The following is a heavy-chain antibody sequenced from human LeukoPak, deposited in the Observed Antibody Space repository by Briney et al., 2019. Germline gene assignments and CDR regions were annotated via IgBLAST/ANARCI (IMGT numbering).Heavy chain of an antibody. Sequence: ASVKVSCKASGYSFTDYYMHWVRQAPGQGLEWMGWINPNSGGTNYAQKFQGRVTMTRDTSISTVYMELSRLRSGDTAVYYCVREGGSSTSCYTCWFDPWGQGTLVTVSS. D-gene: IGHD2-2*02. J-gene: IGHJ5*02. CDR1: GYSFTDYY. V-gene: IGHV1-2*02. CDR2: INPNSGGT. CDR3: VREGGSSTSCYTCWFDP.